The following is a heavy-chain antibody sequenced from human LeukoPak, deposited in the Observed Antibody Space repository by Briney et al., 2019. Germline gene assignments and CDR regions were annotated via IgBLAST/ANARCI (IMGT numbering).Heavy chain of an antibody. V-gene: IGHV3-23*01. CDR2: ISGSGDST. J-gene: IGHJ3*02. CDR1: GFTFSSYA. D-gene: IGHD6-13*01. Sequence: GGSLRLSCAASGFTFSSYAMSWVRQAPGKGLEWVSAISGSGDSTYYADSVKGRFTISRDNSKNTLYLQMNSLRAEDTAVYYRALQGSWYGPYGNAFDIWGKGQWSPSPQ. CDR3: ALQGSWYGPYGNAFDI.